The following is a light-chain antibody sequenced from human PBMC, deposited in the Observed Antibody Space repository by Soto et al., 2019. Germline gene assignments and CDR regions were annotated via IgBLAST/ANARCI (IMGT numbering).Light chain of an antibody. CDR3: QNFGDSPFT. J-gene: IGKJ3*01. Sequence: ETVMTQSPGTLSLSPGERATLSCRASQSVSSGYLAWYQQKPGQAPRLLIFGASNRATGIPDRFTGSGSGTDFTLTISRLEPEDFAMYYCQNFGDSPFTFGPGTKVDIK. CDR1: QSVSSGY. V-gene: IGKV3-20*01. CDR2: GAS.